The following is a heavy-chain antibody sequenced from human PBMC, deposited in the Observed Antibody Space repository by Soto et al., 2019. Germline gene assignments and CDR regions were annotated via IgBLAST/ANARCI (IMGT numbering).Heavy chain of an antibody. J-gene: IGHJ4*02. CDR3: GKERRGSGWSVCNY. CDR2: ISGSGDSA. Sequence: VQLLESGGGLVQPGGSLRLSCAASGFTFRDYAMNWVRQAPGKGLEWVPDISGSGDSARYADFVRGRFTISRDNSRNTLYLQMNSLRVDDTAVYYCGKERRGSGWSVCNYWGQGTLVTVSS. CDR1: GFTFRDYA. V-gene: IGHV3-23*01. D-gene: IGHD6-19*01.